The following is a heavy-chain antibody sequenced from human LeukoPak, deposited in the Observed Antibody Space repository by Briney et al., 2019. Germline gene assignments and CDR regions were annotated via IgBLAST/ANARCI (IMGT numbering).Heavy chain of an antibody. CDR3: ARGDCSSTSCSSTPKNWFDP. D-gene: IGHD2-2*01. CDR2: ISGSGGTT. J-gene: IGHJ5*02. V-gene: IGHV3-23*01. Sequence: GGSLRLSCAASGFTFSNYAMSWVRQAPGKGLEWVSAISGSGGTTYYADSVKGRFTISGDNSMNTLYLQMNSLRAEDTAVFYCARGDCSSTSCSSTPKNWFDPWGQGTLVSVSS. CDR1: GFTFSNYA.